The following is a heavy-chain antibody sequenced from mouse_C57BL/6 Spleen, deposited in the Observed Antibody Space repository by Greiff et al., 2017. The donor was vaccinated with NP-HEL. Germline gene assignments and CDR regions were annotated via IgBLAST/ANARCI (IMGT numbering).Heavy chain of an antibody. V-gene: IGHV5-17*01. CDR3: SRKRVYYAMDY. CDR1: GFTFSDYG. CDR2: ISSGSSTI. J-gene: IGHJ4*01. Sequence: EVKLMESGGGLVKPGGSLKLSCAASGFTFSDYGMHWVRQAPEKGLEWVAYISSGSSTIYYADTVKGRFTISRDNAKNPLFLQMTSLRSEDTAMYYCSRKRVYYAMDYWGQGTSVTVSS.